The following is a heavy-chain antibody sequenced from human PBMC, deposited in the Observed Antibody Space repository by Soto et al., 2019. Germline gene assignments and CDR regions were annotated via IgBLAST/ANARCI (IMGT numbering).Heavy chain of an antibody. CDR1: GLTFSPYS. CDR3: ASQRLGELAY. J-gene: IGHJ4*02. Sequence: GGSMRVSCAASGLTFSPYSMNWVRQAPGKGLEWVSSITSTSNSMYYADSVKGRFTISRDNGANTLYLQMNSLRAEDTAVYYCASQRLGELAYWGQGTLVTVSS. CDR2: ITSTSNSM. V-gene: IGHV3-21*01. D-gene: IGHD3-10*01.